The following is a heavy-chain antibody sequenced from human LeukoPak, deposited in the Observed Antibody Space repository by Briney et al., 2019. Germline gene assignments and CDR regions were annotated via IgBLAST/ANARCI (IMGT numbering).Heavy chain of an antibody. J-gene: IGHJ4*02. CDR3: AKRYCSSTSSSFFDY. D-gene: IGHD2-2*01. CDR2: ISASGGTT. V-gene: IGHV3-23*01. Sequence: GGSLRLSCAASGFTFSSYAMSWVRQAPGKGLEWVSAISASGGTTYYADSVKGRFTISRDNSKNTLFLQMNCLRAEDTAVYHCAKRYCSSTSSSFFDYWGQGTLVTVSS. CDR1: GFTFSSYA.